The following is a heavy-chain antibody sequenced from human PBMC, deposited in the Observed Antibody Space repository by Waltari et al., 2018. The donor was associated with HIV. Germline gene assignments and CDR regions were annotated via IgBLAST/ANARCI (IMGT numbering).Heavy chain of an antibody. D-gene: IGHD3-22*01. V-gene: IGHV4-4*02. Sequence: QVQLQESGPGLVKPSGTLSLTCAVSGGPISSSNWWSWVRQPPGKGLGWIEQIDQSGRTNNNPSLKSRVTISVDKSKNQFSLKLSSVTAANTAVYYCARAVYNYDSSGYPDYWGQGTLVTVSS. CDR1: GGPISSSNW. CDR2: IDQSGRT. J-gene: IGHJ4*02. CDR3: ARAVYNYDSSGYPDY.